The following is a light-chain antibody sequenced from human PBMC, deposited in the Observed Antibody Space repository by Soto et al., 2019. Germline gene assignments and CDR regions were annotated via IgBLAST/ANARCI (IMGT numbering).Light chain of an antibody. CDR2: YAS. CDR1: QSVRNN. J-gene: IGKJ5*01. V-gene: IGKV3-15*01. CDR3: QQYNDWPPIT. Sequence: EIMMTQSPATLSVSPGESATLSCRASQSVRNNLAWYQHKPGQAPRLLIYYASTRATGIPARFSGSGSGTEFTLTISSLQSEDFALYYWQQYNDWPPITFGQGTRLEMK.